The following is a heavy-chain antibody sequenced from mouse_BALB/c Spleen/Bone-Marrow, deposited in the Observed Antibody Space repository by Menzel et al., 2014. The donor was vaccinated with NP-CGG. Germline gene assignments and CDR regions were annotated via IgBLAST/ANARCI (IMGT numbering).Heavy chain of an antibody. V-gene: IGHV14-3*02. CDR3: ASYYYGHYFDY. CDR1: GFNIKDTY. J-gene: IGHJ2*01. CDR2: IDPANGNT. D-gene: IGHD1-1*01. Sequence: EVKLVESGAELVKPGASVKLSCTASGFNIKDTYMHWVKQRPGQGLEWIGRIDPANGNTKYDPKFQGKATITADTSSNTAYLQLSSLTSEDTAVYYCASYYYGHYFDYWGQGTTLTVSS.